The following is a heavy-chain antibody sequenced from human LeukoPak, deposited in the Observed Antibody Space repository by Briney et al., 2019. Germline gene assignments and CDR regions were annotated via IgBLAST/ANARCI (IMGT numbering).Heavy chain of an antibody. V-gene: IGHV1-24*01. CDR1: GYTLTELS. D-gene: IGHD2-21*02. J-gene: IGHJ4*02. Sequence: ASVKVSCKVSGYTLTELSMHWVRQAPGKGLEWMGGFDPEDGETIYAQKFQGRVTMTTDTSTSTAYMELRSLRSDDTAVYYCAIVGAYCGGDCYPEFDYWGQGALVTVSS. CDR2: FDPEDGET. CDR3: AIVGAYCGGDCYPEFDY.